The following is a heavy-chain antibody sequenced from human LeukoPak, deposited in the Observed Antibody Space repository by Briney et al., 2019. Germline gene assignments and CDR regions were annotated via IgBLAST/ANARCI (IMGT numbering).Heavy chain of an antibody. D-gene: IGHD6-19*01. CDR3: AKEGQWLLGIYFDY. CDR2: ISGSGGST. J-gene: IGHJ4*02. CDR1: GFSFRDYW. Sequence: RSGGSLRLSCAASGFSFRDYWMSWVRQAPGKGLEWVSAISGSGGSTYYADSVKGRFTISRDNSKNMLYLQMNSLRAEDTAVYYCAKEGQWLLGIYFDYWGQGTLVTVSS. V-gene: IGHV3-23*01.